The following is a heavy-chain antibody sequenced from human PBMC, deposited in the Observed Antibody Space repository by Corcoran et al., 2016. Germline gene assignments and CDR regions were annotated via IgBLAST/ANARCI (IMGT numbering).Heavy chain of an antibody. V-gene: IGHV4-34*01. J-gene: IGHJ4*02. CDR3: ARGRRVLRYFDWPNGAYYFDY. D-gene: IGHD3-9*01. Sequence: QVQLQQWGAGLLKPSETLSLTCAVYGGSFSGYYWSWIRQPPGKGLEWIGEINHSGSTNYNPSLKSRVTISVDTSKNQFSLKLSSVTAADTAVYSWARGRRVLRYFDWPNGAYYFDYWGQGTLVTVSS. CDR1: GGSFSGYY. CDR2: INHSGST.